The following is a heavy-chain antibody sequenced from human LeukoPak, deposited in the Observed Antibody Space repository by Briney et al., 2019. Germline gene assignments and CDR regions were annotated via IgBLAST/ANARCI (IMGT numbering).Heavy chain of an antibody. CDR3: ARVAVTDHY. Sequence: GGSLRLSCAASGFTFSSYEMNWVRQAPGKGLEWVSYISSSGSTIYYADSVKGRFTISRDNAKNSLYLQMNSLRAEDTAVYYCARVAVTDHYWGQGTLVTASS. CDR1: GFTFSSYE. J-gene: IGHJ4*02. V-gene: IGHV3-48*03. D-gene: IGHD2-21*02. CDR2: ISSSGSTI.